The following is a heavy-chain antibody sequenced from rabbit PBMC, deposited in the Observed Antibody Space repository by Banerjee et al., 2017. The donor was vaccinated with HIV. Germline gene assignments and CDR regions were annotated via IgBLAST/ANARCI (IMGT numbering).Heavy chain of an antibody. Sequence: QSLEESGGDLVKPGASLTLTCTASGLSLNSNAMCWVRQAPGKGLEWIACIYAGSSGSTYYANWAKGRFTISKTSSTTVTLQMTSLTAADTATYFCVRDGDGYGGPSLTRLDLWGQGTLVTVS. CDR3: VRDGDGYGGPSLTRLDL. D-gene: IGHD6-1*01. J-gene: IGHJ3*01. CDR2: IYAGSSGST. V-gene: IGHV1S40*01. CDR1: GLSLNSNA.